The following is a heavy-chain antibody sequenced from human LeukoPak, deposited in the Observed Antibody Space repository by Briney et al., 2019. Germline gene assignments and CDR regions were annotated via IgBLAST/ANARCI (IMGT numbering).Heavy chain of an antibody. CDR2: INHSGST. J-gene: IGHJ4*02. CDR1: GGSFSGYY. Sequence: SETLSLTCAVYGGSFSGYYWSWIRQPPGKGLEWTGEINHSGSTNYNPSLKSRVTISVDTSKNQFSLKLSSVTAADTAVYYCARILNNCSSTSCYYFDYWGQGTLVTVSS. D-gene: IGHD2-2*01. V-gene: IGHV4-34*01. CDR3: ARILNNCSSTSCYYFDY.